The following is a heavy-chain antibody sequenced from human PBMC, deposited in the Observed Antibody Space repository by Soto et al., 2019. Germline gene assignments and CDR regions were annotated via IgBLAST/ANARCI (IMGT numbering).Heavy chain of an antibody. CDR2: IYYSGYT. V-gene: IGHV4-39*01. CDR3: ARLISNWSFDL. CDR1: GGSISSSTYY. J-gene: IGHJ2*01. Sequence: PSETLSLTCTVSGGSISSSTYYWGWIRQPPGKGLEWIGNIYYSGYTFHNASLKSRVTMSVDTSKSQLSLKMASVSAADTAVYYCARLISNWSFDLWGRGTPVTVSS.